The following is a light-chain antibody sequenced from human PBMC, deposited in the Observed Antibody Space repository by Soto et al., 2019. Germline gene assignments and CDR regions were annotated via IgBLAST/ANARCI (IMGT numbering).Light chain of an antibody. J-gene: IGLJ2*01. Sequence: QSALTQPASVSGSPGQSITISCAGTMSDVGAYNLVSWYQQHPGRAPQLIIYEVRNRPSGISFRFSGSKSGNTASLTISGLQAEDEADYYFSSYTAKSSLIFGGGTKVTVL. V-gene: IGLV2-14*01. CDR1: MSDVGAYNL. CDR2: EVR. CDR3: SSYTAKSSLI.